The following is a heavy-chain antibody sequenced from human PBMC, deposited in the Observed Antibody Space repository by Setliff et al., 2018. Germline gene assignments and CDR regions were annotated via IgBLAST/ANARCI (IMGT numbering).Heavy chain of an antibody. J-gene: IGHJ3*02. CDR2: MHHSGIV. CDR1: GYSINSDYY. D-gene: IGHD3-16*01. V-gene: IGHV4-38-2*02. CDR3: AREWGSNGWAFDI. Sequence: ETLSLTCAVSGYSINSDYYWGWIRQPPGKGLEWVASMHHSGIVYYNPSLRSRVIMSVDTSKNQFSLTPSSVTAADTAVYYCAREWGSNGWAFDIWGQGTMVTVSS.